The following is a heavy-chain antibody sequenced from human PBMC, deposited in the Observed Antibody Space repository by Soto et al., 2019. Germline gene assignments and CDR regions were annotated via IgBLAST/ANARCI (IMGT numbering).Heavy chain of an antibody. V-gene: IGHV1-2*04. CDR2: INPNSGGT. CDR1: GYTFTGYY. D-gene: IGHD6-13*01. CDR3: ARSGYSSSWYNWFDP. J-gene: IGHJ5*02. Sequence: ASVKVSCKASGYTFTGYYMHWVRQAPGQGLEWMGWINPNSGGTNYAQKFQGWVTMTRDTSISTAYMELSRLRSDDTAVYYCARSGYSSSWYNWFDPWGQGTLVTVSS.